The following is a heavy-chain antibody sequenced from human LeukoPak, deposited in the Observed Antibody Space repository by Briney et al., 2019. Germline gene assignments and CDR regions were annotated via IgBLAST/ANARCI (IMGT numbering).Heavy chain of an antibody. D-gene: IGHD4-17*01. Sequence: GGSLRLSCAASGFTFSSYAMSWVRQAPGKGLEWVSAISGSGGSTYYADSVKGRFTISRDNAKNTLYLQMNTLRAEDTAVYYCAKDLYGDYPFDYWGQGTLVTVSS. CDR3: AKDLYGDYPFDY. CDR2: ISGSGGST. V-gene: IGHV3-23*01. J-gene: IGHJ4*02. CDR1: GFTFSSYA.